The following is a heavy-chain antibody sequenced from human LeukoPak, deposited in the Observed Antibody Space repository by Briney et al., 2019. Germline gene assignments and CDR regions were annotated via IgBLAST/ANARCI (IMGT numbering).Heavy chain of an antibody. CDR1: GFTFSSYA. CDR3: ARDNDSSGYYFDGAIDY. CDR2: ISYDGSNK. J-gene: IGHJ4*02. D-gene: IGHD3-22*01. V-gene: IGHV3-30-3*01. Sequence: SGGSLRLSCAASGFTFSSYAMHWVRQAPGKGLGWVAVISYDGSNKYYADSVKGRFTISRDNSKNTLYLQMNSLRAEDTAVYYCARDNDSSGYYFDGAIDYWGQGTLVTVSS.